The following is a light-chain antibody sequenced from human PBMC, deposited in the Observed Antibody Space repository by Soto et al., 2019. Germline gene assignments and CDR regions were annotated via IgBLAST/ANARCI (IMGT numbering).Light chain of an antibody. Sequence: DIHMTQSPSTLSASAGDRVNITCRASQDISTWLAWYQQKPGKAPKLLIYKASSLESEVPSRFSGSGSGTEFTLTINSLQPDDFARYFCQQYNTYPFTFCQGTKLEIQ. CDR1: QDISTW. CDR2: KAS. CDR3: QQYNTYPFT. V-gene: IGKV1-5*03. J-gene: IGKJ2*01.